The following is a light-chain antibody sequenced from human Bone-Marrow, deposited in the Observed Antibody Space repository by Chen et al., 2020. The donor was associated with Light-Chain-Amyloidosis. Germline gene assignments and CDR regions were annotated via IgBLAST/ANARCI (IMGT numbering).Light chain of an antibody. CDR1: SSDVGSYNL. Sequence: QSALTQPASVSGSPGQSITISCTGTSSDVGSYNLVSWYQQHPGQAPKLMIYEVSKRPSGVSNRCSGSKTGNTASLTISGLQAEDEADYYCCSYAGSSGWVFGGGTKLTVL. CDR3: CSYAGSSGWV. J-gene: IGLJ3*02. V-gene: IGLV2-23*02. CDR2: EVS.